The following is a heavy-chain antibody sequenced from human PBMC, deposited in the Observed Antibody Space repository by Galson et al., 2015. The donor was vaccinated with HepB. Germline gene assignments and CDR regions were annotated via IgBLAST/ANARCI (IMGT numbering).Heavy chain of an antibody. Sequence: SVKVSYKASGYTFTSYYMHWVRKAPGQGHEWMGIINPSGGSTSYAQKLQCRVTTTRDTSTSTVYRELSSLRSEDKAVYCCERDGTFYYYGSGSYSYYYYGMDGWGHGSTGTVSS. J-gene: IGHJ6*02. V-gene: IGHV1-46*04. D-gene: IGHD3-10*01. CDR1: GYTFTSYY. CDR2: INPSGGST. CDR3: ERDGTFYYYGSGSYSYYYYGMDG.